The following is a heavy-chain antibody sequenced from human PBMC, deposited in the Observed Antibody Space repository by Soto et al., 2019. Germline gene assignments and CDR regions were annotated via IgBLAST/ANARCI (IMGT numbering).Heavy chain of an antibody. Sequence: SETLSLTCAVYGGSFSGYYWSWIRQPPGKGLERIGEINHSGSTNYNPSLKSRVTISVDTSKNQFSLKLSSVTAADTAVYYCARKYYYDSSGYYYGAFDIWGQGTMVTVSS. V-gene: IGHV4-34*01. CDR1: GGSFSGYY. CDR2: INHSGST. CDR3: ARKYYYDSSGYYYGAFDI. J-gene: IGHJ3*02. D-gene: IGHD3-22*01.